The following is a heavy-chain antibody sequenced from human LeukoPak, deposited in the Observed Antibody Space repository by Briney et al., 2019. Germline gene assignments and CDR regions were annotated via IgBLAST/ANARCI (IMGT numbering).Heavy chain of an antibody. Sequence: ASVKVSCKASGYTFTSYGISWVRQAPGQGLEWMGWINPNSGGTNYAQKFQGRVTMTRDTSISTAYMELSRLRSDDTAVYYCARVDKTTVTTGLGYWGQGTLVTVSS. CDR3: ARVDKTTVTTGLGY. D-gene: IGHD4-17*01. J-gene: IGHJ4*02. V-gene: IGHV1-2*02. CDR1: GYTFTSYG. CDR2: INPNSGGT.